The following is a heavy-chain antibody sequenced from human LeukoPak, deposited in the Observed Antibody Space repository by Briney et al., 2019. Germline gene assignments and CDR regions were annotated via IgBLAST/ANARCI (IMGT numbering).Heavy chain of an antibody. J-gene: IGHJ4*02. V-gene: IGHV1-69*04. D-gene: IGHD3-10*02. CDR2: IIPILGIA. CDR1: GGTFSSYA. CDR3: ARVFEGTDFDY. Sequence: ASVKVSCKASGGTFSSYAISWVRQAPGQGLEWMGRIIPILGIANYAQKFQGRVTTTRDTSASTAYMELSSLRSEDTAVYYCARVFEGTDFDYWGQGTLVTVSS.